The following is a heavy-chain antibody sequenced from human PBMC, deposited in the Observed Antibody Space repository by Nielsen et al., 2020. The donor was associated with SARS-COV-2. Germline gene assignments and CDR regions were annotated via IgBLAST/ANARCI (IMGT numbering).Heavy chain of an antibody. CDR2: ISAYNGNT. J-gene: IGHJ5*02. D-gene: IGHD3-22*01. Sequence: ASVKVSCKASGYTFTSYGISWVRQAPGRGLEWMGWISAYNGNTNYAQKLQGRATMTTDTSTSTAYMELRSLRSDDTAVYYCARAPGYSSGPPRNWFDPWGQGTLVTVSS. CDR1: GYTFTSYG. V-gene: IGHV1-18*01. CDR3: ARAPGYSSGPPRNWFDP.